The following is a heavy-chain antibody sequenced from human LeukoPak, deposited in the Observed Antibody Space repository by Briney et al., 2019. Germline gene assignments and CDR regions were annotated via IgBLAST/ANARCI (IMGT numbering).Heavy chain of an antibody. CDR1: GGSISSYY. J-gene: IGHJ6*02. V-gene: IGHV4-59*08. CDR3: ARHKRAAAGSYYYYGMDV. CDR2: IYYSGST. D-gene: IGHD6-13*01. Sequence: PSETLSLTCTVSGGSISSYYWSWIRQPPGKGLEWIGYIYYSGSTNYNPSLKSRVTISVDTPKNQFSLKLSSVTAADTAVYYCARHKRAAAGSYYYYGMDVWGQGNPGHRLL.